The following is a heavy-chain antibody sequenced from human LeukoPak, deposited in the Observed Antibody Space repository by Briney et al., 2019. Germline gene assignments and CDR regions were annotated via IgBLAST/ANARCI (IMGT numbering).Heavy chain of an antibody. J-gene: IGHJ4*02. CDR1: GGTFSSYA. V-gene: IGHV1-69*01. Sequence: SVKVSCKASGGTFSSYALSWVRQAPGQGLEWMGGIIPFFGTPNYAQRFQDRVTISADESTSTFYMELRSLRSEDTAVYYCARPKTYYYEDTDLKVWVRGPLDYWGQGTLVTVSS. CDR2: IIPFFGTP. CDR3: ARPKTYYYEDTDLKVWVRGPLDY. D-gene: IGHD3-22*01.